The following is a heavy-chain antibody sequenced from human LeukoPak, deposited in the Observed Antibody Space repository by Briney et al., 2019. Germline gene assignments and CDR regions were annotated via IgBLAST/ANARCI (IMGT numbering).Heavy chain of an antibody. CDR3: AIQYYYDSSGYFHDY. CDR2: IYTSGST. D-gene: IGHD3-22*01. J-gene: IGHJ4*02. Sequence: PSETLSLTCTVSGGSISSYYWSWTRQPAGKGLEWIGRIYTSGSTNYNPSLKSRVTMSVDTSKNQFSLKLSSVTAADTAVYYCAIQYYYDSSGYFHDYWGQGTLVTVSS. V-gene: IGHV4-4*07. CDR1: GGSISSYY.